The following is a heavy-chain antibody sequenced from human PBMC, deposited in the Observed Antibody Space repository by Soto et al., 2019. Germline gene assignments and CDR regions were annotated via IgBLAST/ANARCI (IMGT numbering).Heavy chain of an antibody. J-gene: IGHJ4*02. V-gene: IGHV1-69*06. D-gene: IGHD4-17*01. CDR2: IIPIFGTA. Sequence: QVQLVQSGAEVKKPGSSVKVSCKASGGTFSSYVISWVRQAPGQGLEWMGGIIPIFGTANYAQKFQGRVTIIADKSTSTAYMELSSLRSEDTAVYYCARDPDYGDYQNNSEFVYWGQGTLVTVSS. CDR1: GGTFSSYV. CDR3: ARDPDYGDYQNNSEFVY.